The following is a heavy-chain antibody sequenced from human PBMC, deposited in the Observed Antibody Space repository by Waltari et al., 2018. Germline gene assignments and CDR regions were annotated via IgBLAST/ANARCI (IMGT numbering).Heavy chain of an antibody. V-gene: IGHV3-74*01. CDR2: INSDGSGT. J-gene: IGHJ3*01. Sequence: EVQLVESGGGLVQPGGSLRVSCTASGFTFSSYWMHWVRQVPGKGLVWVSRINSDGSGTSYADSAKGRFTISRDNAKNTLLLQMNSLRGEDTAVYYCASGNSHAFDLWGQGTMVTVSS. CDR3: ASGNSHAFDL. CDR1: GFTFSSYW. D-gene: IGHD1-7*01.